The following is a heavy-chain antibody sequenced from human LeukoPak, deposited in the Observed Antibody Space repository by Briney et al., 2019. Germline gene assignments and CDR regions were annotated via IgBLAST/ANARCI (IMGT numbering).Heavy chain of an antibody. D-gene: IGHD3-9*01. CDR2: INHSGST. CDR1: GGSFSGYY. V-gene: IGHV4-34*01. Sequence: PSETLSLTCAVYGGSFSGYYWSWTRQPPGKGLEWIGEINHSGSTNYNPCLKSRVTISVDTSKNQFSLKLSSVTAADTAVYYCARGPLRYFDWLFSTDAFDIWGQGTMVTVSS. CDR3: ARGPLRYFDWLFSTDAFDI. J-gene: IGHJ3*02.